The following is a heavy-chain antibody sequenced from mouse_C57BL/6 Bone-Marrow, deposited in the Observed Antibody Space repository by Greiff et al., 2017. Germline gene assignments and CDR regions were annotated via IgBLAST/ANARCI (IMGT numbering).Heavy chain of an antibody. CDR1: GYTFTSYW. CDR2: IDPSDSYT. J-gene: IGHJ1*03. V-gene: IGHV1-69*01. D-gene: IGHD2-9*01. Sequence: QVQLQQPGAELVMPGASVKLSCKASGYTFTSYWMHWVQQRPGQGLEWIGEIDPSDSYTNYHQKFKGKFTLTVDKSSSTAYMQLSSLTSEDSAVYYCAREPACYGYDGGYFDVWGTGTTVTVSS. CDR3: AREPACYGYDGGYFDV.